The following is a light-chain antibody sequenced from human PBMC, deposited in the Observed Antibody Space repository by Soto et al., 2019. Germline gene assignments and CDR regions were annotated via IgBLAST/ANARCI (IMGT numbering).Light chain of an antibody. J-gene: IGKJ2*01. CDR2: DAS. Sequence: EIVLTQSPATLSLSPGERATLSCRASQSVSSYLAWYQQKPGQAPRLLIYDASSRAAGIPDRFSGSGSGTDFTLTISRLEPEDFAVYYCQHFGRSPPYTFGQGTKLEIK. CDR3: QHFGRSPPYT. CDR1: QSVSSY. V-gene: IGKV3-20*01.